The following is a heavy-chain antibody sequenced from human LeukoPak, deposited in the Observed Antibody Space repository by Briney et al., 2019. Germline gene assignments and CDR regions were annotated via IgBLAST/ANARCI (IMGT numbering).Heavy chain of an antibody. CDR3: ARDPSVVVVAAESTTDAFDI. Sequence: ASVKVSCKASGYTFTSYYMHWVRQAPGQGLEWMGIINPSGGSTSYAQKFQGRVTMTRDTSTSTVYMELSSLRSEDTAVYYCARDPSVVVVAAESTTDAFDIRGQGTIVTVSS. CDR2: INPSGGST. V-gene: IGHV1-46*01. CDR1: GYTFTSYY. J-gene: IGHJ3*02. D-gene: IGHD2-15*01.